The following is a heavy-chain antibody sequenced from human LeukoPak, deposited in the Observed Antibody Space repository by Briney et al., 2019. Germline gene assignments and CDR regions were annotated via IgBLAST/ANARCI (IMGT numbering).Heavy chain of an antibody. CDR1: GGSISRYY. Sequence: KSSEILYPTCTVPGGSISRYYCSWIRQPPGKGLEWIGFIYYSGSTNYNPSLKGRVTISVDTSKNQFSLKVSSVTATDTDVYYCARGCLTAGAPWGAFDIWGQGTMVTVSS. J-gene: IGHJ3*02. CDR3: ARGCLTAGAPWGAFDI. D-gene: IGHD5-18*01. V-gene: IGHV4-59*01. CDR2: IYYSGST.